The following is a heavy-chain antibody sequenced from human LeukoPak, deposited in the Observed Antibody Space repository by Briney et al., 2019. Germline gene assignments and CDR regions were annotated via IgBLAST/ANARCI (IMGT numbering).Heavy chain of an antibody. CDR1: GFTFDDYA. CDR2: ISGDGGST. Sequence: GGSLRLSCAASGFTFDDYAMHWVRQAPGKGLEWVSLISGDGGSTYYADSVKGRFTISRDNSKNSLYLQMNSLRTEDTALYYRAKGTASRLALDYWGQGTLVTVSS. J-gene: IGHJ4*02. V-gene: IGHV3-43*02. CDR3: AKGTASRLALDY. D-gene: IGHD6-19*01.